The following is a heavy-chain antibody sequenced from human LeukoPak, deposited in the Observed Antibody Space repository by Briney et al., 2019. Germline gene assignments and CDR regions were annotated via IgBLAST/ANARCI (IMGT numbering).Heavy chain of an antibody. Sequence: GGSLRLSCTVSGFAFGSEAMSWVRQSPARGLEWVASISPGGGTTYYADFVKGRFTISRDNSKNSLFVQMNSLRAEDTAVYYCASEHNDDYGDTGGAFDIWGQGTMVTVSS. D-gene: IGHD4-17*01. J-gene: IGHJ3*02. CDR2: ISPGGGTT. CDR3: ASEHNDDYGDTGGAFDI. V-gene: IGHV3-23*01. CDR1: GFAFGSEA.